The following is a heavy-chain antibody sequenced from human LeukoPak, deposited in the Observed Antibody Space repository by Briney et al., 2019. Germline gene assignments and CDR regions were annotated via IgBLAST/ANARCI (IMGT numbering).Heavy chain of an antibody. V-gene: IGHV3-30*04. CDR1: GFTFSSYA. Sequence: GGSLRLSCAAPGFTFSSYAMHWVRQAPGKGLEWVAVISYDGSNKYYADSVKGRFTISRDNAKNSLYLQMNSLRAEDTAVYYCARVPYSSGWDDYWGQGTLVTVSS. CDR3: ARVPYSSGWDDY. CDR2: ISYDGSNK. J-gene: IGHJ4*02. D-gene: IGHD6-19*01.